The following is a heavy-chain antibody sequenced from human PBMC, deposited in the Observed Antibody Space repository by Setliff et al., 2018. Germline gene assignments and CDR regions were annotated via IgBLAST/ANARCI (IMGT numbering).Heavy chain of an antibody. J-gene: IGHJ4*02. D-gene: IGHD3-22*01. CDR1: GGSISRYH. Sequence: SETLSLTCTVSGGSISRYHWSWIRQPPGKGLEWIGFISSGGSTIYSPSLKSRVTISVDTSKNQFSLRLTSVTAADTAIYYCARNPASGAYYSSRPFHFDYWGQGALVTVSS. CDR2: ISSGGST. V-gene: IGHV4-4*08. CDR3: ARNPASGAYYSSRPFHFDY.